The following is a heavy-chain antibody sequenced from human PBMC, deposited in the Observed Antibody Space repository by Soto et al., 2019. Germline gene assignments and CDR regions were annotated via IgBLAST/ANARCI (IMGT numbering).Heavy chain of an antibody. CDR3: ARHTPLAGLIDY. Sequence: SETLSLTCTVSGGSISSYYWSWIRQPPGKGLEWIGYIYYSGSTNYNPSLKSRVTISVDTSKNQFSLKLSSVTAADTAVYYCARHTPLAGLIDYWGQGTLVTVS. D-gene: IGHD6-19*01. V-gene: IGHV4-59*08. CDR1: GGSISSYY. J-gene: IGHJ4*02. CDR2: IYYSGST.